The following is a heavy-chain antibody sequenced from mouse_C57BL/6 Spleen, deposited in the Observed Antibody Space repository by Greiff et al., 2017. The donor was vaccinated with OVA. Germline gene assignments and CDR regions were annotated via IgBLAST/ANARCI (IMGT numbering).Heavy chain of an antibody. V-gene: IGHV1-39*01. J-gene: IGHJ1*03. D-gene: IGHD6-1*01. CDR2: INPNYGTT. CDR1: GYSFTDYN. Sequence: EVKLVESGPELVKPGASVKISCKASGYSFTDYNMNWVKQSNGQSLEWIGVINPNYGTTSYNQKFKGKATLTVDQSSSTAYMQLNSLTSEDSAVYYCASSGGISLPYWYFDVWGTGTTVTVSS. CDR3: ASSGGISLPYWYFDV.